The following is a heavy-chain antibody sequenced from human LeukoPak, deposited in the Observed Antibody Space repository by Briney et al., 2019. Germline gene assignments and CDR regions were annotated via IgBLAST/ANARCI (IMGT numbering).Heavy chain of an antibody. J-gene: IGHJ4*02. CDR3: AKDMGSSGWYLSFDY. Sequence: GRSLSLSCAASGFTFDDYAMHWVRHAPGKGLEWVSGISWNSGSIVYADSVKGRFTISRDNAKNSLYLQMNSLRAEDTALYYCAKDMGSSGWYLSFDYWGQGTLVTVSS. D-gene: IGHD6-19*01. V-gene: IGHV3-9*01. CDR2: ISWNSGSI. CDR1: GFTFDDYA.